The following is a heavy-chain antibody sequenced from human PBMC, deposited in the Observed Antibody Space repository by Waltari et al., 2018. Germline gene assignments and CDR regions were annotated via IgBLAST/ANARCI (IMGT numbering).Heavy chain of an antibody. D-gene: IGHD3-22*01. J-gene: IGHJ3*02. Sequence: QVQLQESGPGLVKPSETLSLTCTVSGGSISSYYWSWIRQPAGKGLEWIGRIYTSGSTNYNPSLKSRVTMSVDTSKNQFSLKLSSVTAADTAVYYCARDQLLYYYDSSGYFDAFDIWGQGTMVTVSS. CDR3: ARDQLLYYYDSSGYFDAFDI. CDR1: GGSISSYY. CDR2: IYTSGST. V-gene: IGHV4-4*07.